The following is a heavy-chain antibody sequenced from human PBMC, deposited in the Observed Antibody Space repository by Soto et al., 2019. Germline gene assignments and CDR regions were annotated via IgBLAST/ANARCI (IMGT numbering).Heavy chain of an antibody. Sequence: EVQLLESGGGLVQPGGSLRLSCAASGFTFSNYAMSWVRQAPGKGLDWVSAISGSGGSTYYADSVKGRFTISRDNSKNTLYLQMNSLRAEATAIYYCARDNFWSGYRDCWGQGTLVTVSS. V-gene: IGHV3-23*01. D-gene: IGHD3-3*01. J-gene: IGHJ4*02. CDR3: ARDNFWSGYRDC. CDR1: GFTFSNYA. CDR2: ISGSGGST.